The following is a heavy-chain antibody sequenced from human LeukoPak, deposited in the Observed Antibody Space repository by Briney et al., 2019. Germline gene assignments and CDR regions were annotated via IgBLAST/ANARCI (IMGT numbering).Heavy chain of an antibody. Sequence: QPGGSLRLSCAASGFTVSSNYMSWVRQAPGKGLEWVSVIYSGGSTYYADSVKGRFTISRDNSKNTLYLQMNSLRAEDTAVYYCASSARIAAAGDAFDIWGQGTMVTVSS. J-gene: IGHJ3*02. D-gene: IGHD6-13*01. V-gene: IGHV3-53*01. CDR1: GFTVSSNY. CDR2: IYSGGST. CDR3: ASSARIAAAGDAFDI.